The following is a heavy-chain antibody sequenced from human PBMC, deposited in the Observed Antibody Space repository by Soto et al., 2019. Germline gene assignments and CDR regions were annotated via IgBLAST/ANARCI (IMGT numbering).Heavy chain of an antibody. D-gene: IGHD6-13*01. CDR2: ISGSGGST. V-gene: IGHV3-23*01. J-gene: IGHJ4*02. CDR3: ARRTSSWSFDY. Sequence: EVQLLESGGGLVQPGGSLRLSWAASGFTFSSYAMSWVRQAPGKGLEWVSAISGSGGSTYYADSVKGRFTFSRDNSKNTLSLQMNSLRAEDTAVYYCARRTSSWSFDYWGQGTLVTVSS. CDR1: GFTFSSYA.